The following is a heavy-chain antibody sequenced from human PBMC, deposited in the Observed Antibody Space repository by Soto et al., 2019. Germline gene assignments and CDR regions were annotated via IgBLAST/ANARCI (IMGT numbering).Heavy chain of an antibody. CDR2: IWYDGSNK. J-gene: IGHJ6*02. V-gene: IGHV3-33*01. CDR1: GFTFSSYG. Sequence: QPGGSLRLSCAASGFTFSSYGMHWVRQAPGKGLEWVAVIWYDGSNKYYADSVKGRFTISRDNSKNTLYLQMNSLRAEDTAVYYCARVAYSSSSYYYYYGMDVWGQGTTVTVSS. CDR3: ARVAYSSSSYYYYYGMDV. D-gene: IGHD6-6*01.